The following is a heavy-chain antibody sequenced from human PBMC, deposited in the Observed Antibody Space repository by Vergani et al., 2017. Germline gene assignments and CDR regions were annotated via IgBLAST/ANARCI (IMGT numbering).Heavy chain of an antibody. D-gene: IGHD2-2*01. CDR3: ARVSQLHYYGMDV. V-gene: IGHV1-69*04. Sequence: QVQLVQSGAEVKKPGASVKVSCKASGYTFTSYGISWVRQAPGQGLEWMGRIIPILGIANYAQKFQGRVTITEDKSTSTAYMELSSLRSEDTAVYYCARVSQLHYYGMDVWGQGTTVTVSS. CDR1: GYTFTSYG. J-gene: IGHJ6*02. CDR2: IIPILGIA.